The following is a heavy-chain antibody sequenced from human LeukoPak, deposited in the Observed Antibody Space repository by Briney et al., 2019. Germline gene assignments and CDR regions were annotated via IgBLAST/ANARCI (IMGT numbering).Heavy chain of an antibody. CDR3: ARALIAADNY. CDR1: GFTISNNW. V-gene: IGHV3-7*04. J-gene: IGHJ4*02. D-gene: IGHD6-6*01. Sequence: GGSLRLSWAASGFTISNNWMNWVRQAPGGGLEWLANIRRGGSEEYYVDSVKGRFTISRDNTKNSLYLQMNSLRVEDTAVYYCARALIAADNYWGQGTLVTVSS. CDR2: IRRGGSEE.